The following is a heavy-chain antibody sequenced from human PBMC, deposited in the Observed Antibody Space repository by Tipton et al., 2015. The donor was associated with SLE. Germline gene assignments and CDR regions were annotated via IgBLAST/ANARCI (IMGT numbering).Heavy chain of an antibody. CDR2: IYYSGST. CDR1: GGSISSHY. V-gene: IGHV4-59*11. CDR3: ARGNYDYIWGSYRLGAFDI. J-gene: IGHJ3*02. Sequence: TLSLTCTVSGGSISSHYWSWIRQPPGKGLEWIGYIYYSGSTNYNPSLKSRVTISVDTSKNQFSLKLSSVTAADTAVYHCARGNYDYIWGSYRLGAFDIWGQGTMVTVSS. D-gene: IGHD3-16*02.